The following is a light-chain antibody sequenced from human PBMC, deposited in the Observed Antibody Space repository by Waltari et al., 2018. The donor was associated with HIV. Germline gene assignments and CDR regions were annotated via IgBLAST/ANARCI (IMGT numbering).Light chain of an antibody. Sequence: EIVLTQSPGTLSLSPGERAILSCKTSQSVSSTYLAWYQQKPGQAPRLLIYGTSSRATGIPDRFSGSGSGTDFTLTVSTLEPADFAVYYCQQYGSSPYTFGQGTKLEI. J-gene: IGKJ2*01. CDR1: QSVSSTY. CDR3: QQYGSSPYT. CDR2: GTS. V-gene: IGKV3-20*01.